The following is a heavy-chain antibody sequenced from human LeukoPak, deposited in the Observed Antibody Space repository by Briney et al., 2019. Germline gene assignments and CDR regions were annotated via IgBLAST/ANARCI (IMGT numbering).Heavy chain of an antibody. V-gene: IGHV4-59*12. Sequence: PSETLSLTCTVSGGSISSYYWSWIRQPPGKGLEWIGYIYYSGSTNYNPSLKSRVTISVDTSKNQFSLKLSSVTAADTAVYYCARRIPSSIFYYGSGSYFWFDPWGQGTLVTVSS. CDR3: ARRIPSSIFYYGSGSYFWFDP. CDR2: IYYSGST. D-gene: IGHD3-10*01. CDR1: GGSISSYY. J-gene: IGHJ5*02.